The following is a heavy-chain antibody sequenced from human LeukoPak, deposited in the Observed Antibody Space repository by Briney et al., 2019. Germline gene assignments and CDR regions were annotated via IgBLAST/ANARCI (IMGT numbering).Heavy chain of an antibody. J-gene: IGHJ4*02. CDR2: IYSTGTT. CDR1: GGSISRYY. CDR3: ARVRLWTNRYFDY. V-gene: IGHV4-59*01. D-gene: IGHD4/OR15-4a*01. Sequence: SETLSLTCTVSGGSISRYYWSWVRQPPGKGLEWVGYIYSTGTTNYNPSLKSRVTILVDTSKNQFSLKLTSVTAAATAVYYCARVRLWTNRYFDYWGQGTLVTVSS.